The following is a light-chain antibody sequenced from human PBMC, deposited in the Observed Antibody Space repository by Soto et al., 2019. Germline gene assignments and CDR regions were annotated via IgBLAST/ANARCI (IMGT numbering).Light chain of an antibody. Sequence: IVMTQSPLSLSVIPGEPASISCRSSQSLLHTNSYNYVDWYVQKPGQPPQVLIFMGSNRAPGVPDRFSGSETGTDFTLTISEVETEDVGIYYCMQSLQTPLTFGQGTKLE. CDR3: MQSLQTPLT. V-gene: IGKV2-28*01. CDR2: MGS. CDR1: QSLLHTNSYNY. J-gene: IGKJ2*01.